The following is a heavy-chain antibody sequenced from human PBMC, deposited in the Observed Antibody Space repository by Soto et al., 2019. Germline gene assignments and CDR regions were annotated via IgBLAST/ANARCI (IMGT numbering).Heavy chain of an antibody. V-gene: IGHV3-21*01. CDR1: GFTFSSYS. CDR2: ISSSSSDI. J-gene: IGHJ5*02. D-gene: IGHD2-2*01. Sequence: EVQLVESGGGLVKPGGSLRLSCAASGFTFSSYSMNWVRQAPGKGLEWVSSISSSSSDIYYADSVKGRFTISRDNAKNSLYLQMNSMRAEDTAVYYCARDTIAEYQLRGGDWFDPWGQGTLVTVSS. CDR3: ARDTIAEYQLRGGDWFDP.